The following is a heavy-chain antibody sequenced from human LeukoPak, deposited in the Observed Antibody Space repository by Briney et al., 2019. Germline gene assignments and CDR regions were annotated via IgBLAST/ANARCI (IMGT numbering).Heavy chain of an antibody. CDR3: ARVGANRSVYFDY. CDR2: MHYSGTT. CDR1: GGSISSSSYY. V-gene: IGHV4-39*07. J-gene: IGHJ4*02. D-gene: IGHD1-26*01. Sequence: SETLSLTCTVSGGSISSSSYYWGWIRQPPGRGLEWIGSMHYSGTTYNNPSLKSRITISVDRSKNQFSLKLSSVTAADTAVYYCARVGANRSVYFDYWGQGTLVTVSS.